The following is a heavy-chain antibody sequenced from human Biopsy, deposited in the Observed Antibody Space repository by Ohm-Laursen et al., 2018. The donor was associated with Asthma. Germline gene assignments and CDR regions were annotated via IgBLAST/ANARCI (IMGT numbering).Heavy chain of an antibody. D-gene: IGHD4-17*01. CDR3: ASDFPKDYVRYNFQF. Sequence: ASVKLSCQISGYSLTDLSMHWVRQAPGQGLEWMGGHDHEEGGTVNARRFQGRVTMTEDTSTDTAYMELSSLSSDDTAVYYCASDFPKDYVRYNFQFWGQGTLVTVSS. V-gene: IGHV1-24*01. CDR2: HDHEEGGT. J-gene: IGHJ4*02. CDR1: GYSLTDLS.